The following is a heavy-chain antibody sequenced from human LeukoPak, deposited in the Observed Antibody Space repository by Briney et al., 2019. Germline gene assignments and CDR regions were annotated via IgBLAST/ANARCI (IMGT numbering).Heavy chain of an antibody. CDR1: GFTFSSYW. CDR3: ARDANYHDSSGYYDAFDI. D-gene: IGHD3-22*01. Sequence: PGGSLRLSCAASGFTFSSYWMSWVRQAPGKGLEWVANIKGDGSLKYYLDSVKGRFTISRDNAKNSLYLQMNSLRAEDTAVYYCARDANYHDSSGYYDAFDIWGQGTMVTVSS. J-gene: IGHJ3*02. CDR2: IKGDGSLK. V-gene: IGHV3-7*03.